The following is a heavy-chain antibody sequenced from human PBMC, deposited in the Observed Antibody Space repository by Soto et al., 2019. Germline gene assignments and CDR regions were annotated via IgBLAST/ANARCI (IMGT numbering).Heavy chain of an antibody. D-gene: IGHD3-22*01. J-gene: IGHJ4*02. CDR3: ARVYDSSGYPHFDY. V-gene: IGHV4-31*03. CDR1: GGSISSGPYY. CDR2: MYYSGST. Sequence: SETLSLTCTVSGGSISSGPYYWSWIRQHPGKGLEWVGYMYYSGSTYYNPSLKSRVTISGDTSKNQFSLKLSSVTAADTAVYYCARVYDSSGYPHFDYWGQGTLVTVSS.